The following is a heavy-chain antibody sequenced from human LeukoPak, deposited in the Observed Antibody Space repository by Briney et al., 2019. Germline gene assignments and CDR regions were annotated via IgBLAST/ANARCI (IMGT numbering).Heavy chain of an antibody. J-gene: IGHJ4*02. V-gene: IGHV3-21*01. CDR3: ARDVTPGYSSGWTQPAIGY. D-gene: IGHD6-19*01. CDR1: GFTFSSYS. Sequence: PGGSLRLSCAASGFTFSSYSMNWVRQAPGKGLEWVSSISSSSSYIYYADSVKGRFTISRDNAKNSLYLQMNSLRAEDTAVYYCARDVTPGYSSGWTQPAIGYWGQGTLVTVSS. CDR2: ISSSSSYI.